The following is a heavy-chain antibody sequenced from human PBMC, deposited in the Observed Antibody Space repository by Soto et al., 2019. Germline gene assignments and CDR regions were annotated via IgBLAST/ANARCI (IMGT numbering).Heavy chain of an antibody. J-gene: IGHJ6*02. CDR2: ITGSGTST. CDR1: GFTFSGYA. CDR3: GKSPDFYYYTMAV. V-gene: IGHV3-23*01. Sequence: GGSLRLSCAASGFTFSGYAMTWVRQAPGKGLEWVSSITGSGTSTYYADSVKGRFIISRDNSKNTVSLQMNSLRADDTAVYYCGKSPDFYYYTMAVWGQGTTVTVSS.